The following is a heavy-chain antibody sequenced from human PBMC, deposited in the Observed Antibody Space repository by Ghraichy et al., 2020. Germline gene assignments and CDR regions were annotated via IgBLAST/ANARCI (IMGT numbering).Heavy chain of an antibody. V-gene: IGHV3-15*01. Sequence: GGSLRLSCAASGFTFSNAWMSWVRQAPGKGLEWVGRIKSKTDGGTTDYAAPVKGRFTISRDDSKTTLFLQMNSLKTEDTAVYYCTTDPELTHYDYWGQGTLVTVSS. D-gene: IGHD1-14*01. CDR3: TTDPELTHYDY. CDR1: GFTFSNAW. CDR2: IKSKTDGGTT. J-gene: IGHJ4*02.